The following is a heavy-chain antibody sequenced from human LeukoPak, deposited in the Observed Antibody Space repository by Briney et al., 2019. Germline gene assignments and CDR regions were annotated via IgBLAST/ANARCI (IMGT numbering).Heavy chain of an antibody. CDR3: ARMPLGYCSGGSCYYFDY. CDR2: IIPILGIA. D-gene: IGHD2-15*01. J-gene: IGHJ4*02. CDR1: GGTFSSYA. Sequence: ASVKVSCKAPGGTFSSYAISWVRQAPGQGLEWMGRIIPILGIANYAQKFQGRVTITADKSTSTAYMELSSLRSEDTAVYYCARMPLGYCSGGSCYYFDYWGQGTLVTVSS. V-gene: IGHV1-69*04.